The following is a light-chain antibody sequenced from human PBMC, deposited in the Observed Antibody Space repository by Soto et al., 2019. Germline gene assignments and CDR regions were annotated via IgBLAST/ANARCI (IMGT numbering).Light chain of an antibody. CDR3: QQYDSSPWT. CDR1: QSVSSSF. V-gene: IGKV3-20*01. J-gene: IGKJ1*01. Sequence: EIMLTQSPGTLSLSPGEGATLSCRASQSVSSSFLAWYQQKPGQAPRLLIYGASSRATGIPDRFSGSASGTDFTLTISRLEPEDFAVYYCQQYDSSPWTFGQGTKVEIK. CDR2: GAS.